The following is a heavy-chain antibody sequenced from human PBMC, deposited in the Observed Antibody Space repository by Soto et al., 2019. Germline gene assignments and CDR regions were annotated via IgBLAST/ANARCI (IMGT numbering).Heavy chain of an antibody. D-gene: IGHD5-12*01. V-gene: IGHV3-30*18. CDR1: GFTFSSYG. CDR2: ISYDGSNK. CDR3: AKEGGYSGYDPVPSY. J-gene: IGHJ4*02. Sequence: GGSLRLSCAASGFTFSSYGMHWVRQAPGKGLEWVAVISYDGSNKYYADSVKGRFTISRDNSKNTLYLQMNSLRAEDTAVYYCAKEGGYSGYDPVPSYWGQGTLVTVSS.